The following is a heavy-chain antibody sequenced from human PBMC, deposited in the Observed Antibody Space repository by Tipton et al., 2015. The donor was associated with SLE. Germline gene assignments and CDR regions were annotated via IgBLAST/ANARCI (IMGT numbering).Heavy chain of an antibody. Sequence: TLSLTCTIYGGSFSGYHWSWIRQAPGKGLQWIGEINYSGSTNYNPSLESRVTISIGTSKTQLSLKLSSVTAADTAVYYCARGVAYYYDSGAFDVWGQGTMVTVSS. CDR1: GGSFSGYH. CDR3: ARGVAYYYDSGAFDV. V-gene: IGHV4-34*01. CDR2: INYSGST. D-gene: IGHD3-22*01. J-gene: IGHJ3*01.